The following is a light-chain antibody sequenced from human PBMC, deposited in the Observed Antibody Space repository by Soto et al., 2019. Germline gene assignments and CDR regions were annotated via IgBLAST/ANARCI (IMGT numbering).Light chain of an antibody. J-gene: IGKJ3*01. CDR3: QKYNSAPFT. CDR1: QGISNY. CDR2: AAS. V-gene: IGKV1-27*01. Sequence: DVQMTQSPSSLSASVGDRVTVTCRASQGISNYLAWYQQKPGKVPKLLISAASTLQSGVPSRFSGSGSGTDFTLTINSLQPEDVASYCCQKYNSAPFTFGPGTKVDLK.